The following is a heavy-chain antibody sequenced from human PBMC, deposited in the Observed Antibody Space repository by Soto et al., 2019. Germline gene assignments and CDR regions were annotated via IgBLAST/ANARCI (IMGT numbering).Heavy chain of an antibody. CDR1: GGSISSGDDY. J-gene: IGHJ6*02. Sequence: SETLSLTCTVSGGSISSGDDYWSWIRQPPGKGLEWIGYIYYSGSTYYNPSLKSRVTISVDTSKNQFSLKLSSVTAADTAVYYCARETTGITIFGVVTHYGMDVWGQGTTVTVSS. CDR2: IYYSGST. V-gene: IGHV4-30-4*01. CDR3: ARETTGITIFGVVTHYGMDV. D-gene: IGHD3-3*01.